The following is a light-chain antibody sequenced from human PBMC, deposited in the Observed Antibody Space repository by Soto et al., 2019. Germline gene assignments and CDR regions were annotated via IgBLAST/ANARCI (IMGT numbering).Light chain of an antibody. V-gene: IGLV4-60*03. CDR1: SGHSSYI. CDR2: LEGSGSY. J-gene: IGLJ1*01. Sequence: QLVLTQSSSASASLGPSVKLTCTLSSGHSSYIIAWHQQQPGKAPRYLMKLEGSGSYNKGSGVPDRFSGSSSGADRYLTISNLQSEDEADYYCETWDVFGTGTKVTVL. CDR3: ETWDV.